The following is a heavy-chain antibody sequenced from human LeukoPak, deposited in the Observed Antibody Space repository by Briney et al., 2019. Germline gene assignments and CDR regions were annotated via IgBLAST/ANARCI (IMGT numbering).Heavy chain of an antibody. CDR3: ARVWRTATSGSNWFDP. D-gene: IGHD6-19*01. V-gene: IGHV1-2*02. CDR1: GNTFTDYY. J-gene: IGHJ5*02. Sequence: ASVKVSCKASGNTFTDYYMYWVRQAPGQGLEWMGWINPNSADTNYAQKLQGRVTMTRDTSISTAYMELSSLRSDDTAVYYCARVWRTATSGSNWFDPWGQGTLVTVSS. CDR2: INPNSADT.